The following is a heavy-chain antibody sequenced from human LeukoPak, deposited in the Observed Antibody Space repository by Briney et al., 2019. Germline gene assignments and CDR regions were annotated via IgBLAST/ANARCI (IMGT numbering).Heavy chain of an antibody. D-gene: IGHD3-3*01. CDR3: AKAGLRFLEWLFSYYFDY. CDR1: GFTFSSYA. J-gene: IGHJ4*02. V-gene: IGHV3-23*01. Sequence: GGSLRLSCAASGFTFSSYAMSWVRQAPGKGLEWVSAISGSGGSTYYADSVKGRFTISRDNSKNTLYLQMNSLRAEDTAVYYCAKAGLRFLEWLFSYYFDYWGQGTLVTVSS. CDR2: ISGSGGST.